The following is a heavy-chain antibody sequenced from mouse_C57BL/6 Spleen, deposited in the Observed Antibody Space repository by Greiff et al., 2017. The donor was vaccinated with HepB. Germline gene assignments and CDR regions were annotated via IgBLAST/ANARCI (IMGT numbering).Heavy chain of an antibody. CDR1: GFTFSSYG. Sequence: EVKLVESGGDLVKPGGSLKLSCAASGFTFSSYGMSWVRQTPDKRLEWVATISSGGSYTYYPDSVKGRFTISRDNAKNTLYLQMSSLKSEDTAMYYCATRGSSSIDYWGQGTTLTVSS. D-gene: IGHD1-1*01. CDR3: ATRGSSSIDY. V-gene: IGHV5-6*02. J-gene: IGHJ2*01. CDR2: ISSGGSYT.